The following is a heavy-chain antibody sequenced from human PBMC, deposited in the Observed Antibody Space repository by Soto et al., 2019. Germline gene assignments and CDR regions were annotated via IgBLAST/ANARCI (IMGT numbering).Heavy chain of an antibody. D-gene: IGHD4-17*01. CDR3: AKDSRFGDYGGGGYFDY. Sequence: PGVSLRRSCAAAPCTFSSYAMSCARQAPVQWLEWVSAISGSGGGTYYADSVKGRFTISRDNSKNTLYLQVNSLRAEDTAVYYCAKDSRFGDYGGGGYFDYWGQGTLVTVSS. CDR2: ISGSGGGT. CDR1: PCTFSSYA. J-gene: IGHJ4*02. V-gene: IGHV3-23*01.